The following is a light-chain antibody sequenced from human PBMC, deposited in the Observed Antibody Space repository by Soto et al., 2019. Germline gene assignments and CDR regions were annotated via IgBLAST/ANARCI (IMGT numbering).Light chain of an antibody. J-gene: IGLJ3*02. Sequence: QTVVTQSSSASASLGSSVKLTCTLSSGHSSYIIAWHQQQPGKAPRYLMKLEGSGSYNKGSGVPDRFSGSSSGADRYLTISNLQFVDEADYYCETWDSNTHPVFGGGTKLTVL. CDR2: LEGSGSY. CDR1: SGHSSYI. CDR3: ETWDSNTHPV. V-gene: IGLV4-60*02.